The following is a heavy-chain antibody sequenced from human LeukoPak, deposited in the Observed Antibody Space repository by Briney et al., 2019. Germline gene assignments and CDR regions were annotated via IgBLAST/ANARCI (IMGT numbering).Heavy chain of an antibody. CDR3: ARQPYSSGKGSFDY. CDR2: IYYSGST. J-gene: IGHJ4*02. D-gene: IGHD6-19*01. Sequence: PSETLSLTCTVSGGSISSGGYYWSWIRQPPGKGLEWIGYIYYSGSTNYNPSLKSRVTISVDTSKNQFSLKLSSVTAADTAVYYCARQPYSSGKGSFDYWGQGTLVTVSS. CDR1: GGSISSGGYY. V-gene: IGHV4-61*08.